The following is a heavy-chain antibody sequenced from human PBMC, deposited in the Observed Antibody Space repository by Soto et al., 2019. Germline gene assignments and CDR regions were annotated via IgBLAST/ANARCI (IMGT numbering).Heavy chain of an antibody. CDR2: IYYSGST. CDR1: GGSISSYY. D-gene: IGHD3-16*02. J-gene: IGHJ3*02. CDR3: ASTRIPYDDYIWGSYRYDAFDI. V-gene: IGHV4-59*01. Sequence: SETLSLTCTVSGGSISSYYWSWIRQPPGKGLEWIGYIYYSGSTNYNPSLKSRVTTSVDTSKNQFSLKLSSVTAADTAVYYCASTRIPYDDYIWGSYRYDAFDIWGQGTMVTVSS.